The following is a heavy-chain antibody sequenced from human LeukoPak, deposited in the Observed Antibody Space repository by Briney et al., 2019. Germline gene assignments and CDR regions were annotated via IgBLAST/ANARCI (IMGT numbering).Heavy chain of an antibody. CDR2: INHSGST. CDR1: GGSFSGYH. Sequence: SETLSLTCAVYGGSFSGYHWSWIRQPPGKGLEWIGEINHSGSTNYNPSLKSRVTISVDTSKNQFSLKLSSVTAADTAVYYCARIGFAGVSGHDYWGQGTLVTVSS. J-gene: IGHJ4*02. D-gene: IGHD3-10*01. CDR3: ARIGFAGVSGHDY. V-gene: IGHV4-34*01.